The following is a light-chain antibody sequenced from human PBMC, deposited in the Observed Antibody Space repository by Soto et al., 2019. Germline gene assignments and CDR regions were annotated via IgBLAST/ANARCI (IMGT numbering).Light chain of an antibody. J-gene: IGKJ2*02. CDR3: QQRSRWPRGT. CDR2: AAS. CDR1: QNVGNN. Sequence: VLTQSPATLSLSPGESATLSCRASQNVGNNLAWYQQKSGQAPRLLIYAASDRATGVPARFSGGMSRTDFTLTISSLEPEDFATYFCQQRSRWPRGTFGRGT. V-gene: IGKV3-11*01.